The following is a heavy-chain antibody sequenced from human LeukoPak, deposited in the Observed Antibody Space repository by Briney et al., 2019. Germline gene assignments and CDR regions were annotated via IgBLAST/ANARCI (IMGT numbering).Heavy chain of an antibody. J-gene: IGHJ4*02. D-gene: IGHD3-22*01. V-gene: IGHV1-18*01. CDR1: GCRFTSYS. CDR3: ARNYDSSKDGNDY. Sequence: ASVKVSCKASGCRFTSYSISWARQAPGQGLEWVGWISSYNGKTNYGKNVQGRVTMTTDTSTSTAYMELRSLRSDDTAIYYCARNYDSSKDGNDYWGQGTLVTVSS. CDR2: ISSYNGKT.